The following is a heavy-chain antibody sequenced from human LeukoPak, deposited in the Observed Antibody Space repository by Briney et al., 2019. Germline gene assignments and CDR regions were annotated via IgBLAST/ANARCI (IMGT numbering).Heavy chain of an antibody. V-gene: IGHV4-39*07. CDR2: VNDDGTT. CDR1: GCSVSSSSYD. Sequence: SETLSLTCTVSGCSVSSSSYDWGWLRQPPGKGLEWIGTVNDDGTTYHNPALKSRVTISVDTSKNQFSLKLSSVTAADTAEYYCARVQDTTMGHFDYWGQGTLVTVSS. CDR3: ARVQDTTMGHFDY. J-gene: IGHJ4*02. D-gene: IGHD1-1*01.